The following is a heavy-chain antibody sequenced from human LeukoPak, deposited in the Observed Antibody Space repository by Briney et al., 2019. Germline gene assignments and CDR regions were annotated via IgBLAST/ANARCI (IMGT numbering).Heavy chain of an antibody. CDR1: GDSLTNNY. CDR3: ARDRSAAPADY. D-gene: IGHD6-13*01. V-gene: IGHV4-59*13. Sequence: PSETLSLTCTVSGDSLTNNYWAWIRQPPGKGLEWIGYTHDSGNSNYNPSLRSRVTISIDTSKNQFSLKLTSVTAADTAVYYCARDRSAAPADYWGQGTLVTVSS. J-gene: IGHJ4*02. CDR2: THDSGNS.